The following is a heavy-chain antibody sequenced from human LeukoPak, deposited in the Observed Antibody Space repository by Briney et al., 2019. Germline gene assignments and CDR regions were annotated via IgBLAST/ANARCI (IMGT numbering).Heavy chain of an antibody. J-gene: IGHJ4*02. CDR2: IYYIVRT. CDR1: GGSISSSGYY. CDR3: ARVRDEFFFDF. V-gene: IGHV4-31*03. D-gene: IGHD3-10*01. Sequence: PSEALSLTCSVSGGSISSSGYYWSWIRHHPGNGLEWLGYIYYIVRTYYNPSLGSRVTISVDTSTDQVSLMVASVAAAATAVYYCARVRDEFFFDFWGQGTLVTVSS.